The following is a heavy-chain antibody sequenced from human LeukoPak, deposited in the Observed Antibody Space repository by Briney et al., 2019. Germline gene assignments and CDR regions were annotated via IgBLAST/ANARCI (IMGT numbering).Heavy chain of an antibody. D-gene: IGHD1-26*01. CDR3: ARTPNRRAVLGKDAFDI. CDR1: GVSISNYY. CDR2: IYTSGST. V-gene: IGHV4-4*07. J-gene: IGHJ3*02. Sequence: SETLSLTCTVSGVSISNYYWSWIRQPAGKGLEWIGRIYTSGSTNYNPSLKSRVTMSVDTSKNQFSLKLSSVTAADTAVYYCARTPNRRAVLGKDAFDIWGQGTMVTVSS.